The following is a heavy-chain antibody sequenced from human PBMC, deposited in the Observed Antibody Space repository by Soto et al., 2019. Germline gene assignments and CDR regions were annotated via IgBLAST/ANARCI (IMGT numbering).Heavy chain of an antibody. Sequence: QVQLQESGPGLVKPSQTLSLTCTVSGGSISSGGYYWSWIRQHPGKGLEWIGYIYYSGSTYYNPSLKSRVTIAVDLSKNQFSLKLSTVTAADTAVNDCAGSVGIATAGAFDYWGQGTLVTVSS. CDR2: IYYSGST. V-gene: IGHV4-31*03. CDR3: AGSVGIATAGAFDY. J-gene: IGHJ4*02. D-gene: IGHD6-13*01. CDR1: GGSISSGGYY.